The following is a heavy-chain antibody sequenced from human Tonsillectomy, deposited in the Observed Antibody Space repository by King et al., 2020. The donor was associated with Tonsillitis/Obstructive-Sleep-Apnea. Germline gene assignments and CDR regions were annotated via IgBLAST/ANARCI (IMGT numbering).Heavy chain of an antibody. V-gene: IGHV1-18*01. D-gene: IGHD1-26*01. CDR1: GYTFTSYG. J-gene: IGHJ4*02. CDR2: ISVYNGNT. CDR3: ARDGPGATYYFDY. Sequence: EQLVQSGVEVKKPGASVKVSCKASGYTFTSYGISWVRQAPGQGLEWMGWISVYNGNTNNAQKLQGRVTMTRDTSTSTAYMELRSPRSDDTAVYYCARDGPGATYYFDYWGQGTLVTVSS.